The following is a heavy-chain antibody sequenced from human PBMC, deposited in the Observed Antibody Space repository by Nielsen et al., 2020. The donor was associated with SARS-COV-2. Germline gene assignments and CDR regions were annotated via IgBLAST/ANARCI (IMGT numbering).Heavy chain of an antibody. J-gene: IGHJ4*02. CDR3: DLYGSGSYPHYYFDY. D-gene: IGHD3-10*01. CDR2: ISGSGGST. Sequence: GESLKISCAASGFTFSSYGMYWVRQAPGKGLEWVSAISGSGGSTYYADSVKGRFTISRDNSKNTLYLQMNSLRAEDTAVYYCDLYGSGSYPHYYFDYWGQGTLVTVSS. CDR1: GFTFSSYG. V-gene: IGHV3-23*01.